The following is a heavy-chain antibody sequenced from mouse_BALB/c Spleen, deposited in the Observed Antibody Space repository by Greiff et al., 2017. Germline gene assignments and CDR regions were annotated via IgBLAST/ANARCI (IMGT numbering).Heavy chain of an antibody. V-gene: IGHV1-18*01. D-gene: IGHD2-2*01. Sequence: DVQLQESGPELVKPGASVKIPCKASGYTFTDYNMDWVKQSHGKSLEWIGDINPNNGGTIYNQKFKGKATLTVDKSSSTAYMELRSLTSEDTAVYYCARYGYDGFAYWGQGTLVTVSA. CDR1: GYTFTDYN. CDR2: INPNNGGT. J-gene: IGHJ3*01. CDR3: ARYGYDGFAY.